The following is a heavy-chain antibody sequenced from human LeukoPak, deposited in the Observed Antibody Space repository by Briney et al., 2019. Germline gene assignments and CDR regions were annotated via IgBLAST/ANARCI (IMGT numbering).Heavy chain of an antibody. V-gene: IGHV4-59*08. Sequence: SETLSLTCTVSGASISSYYWSWIRQPPGKGLEWIGYIYYSGSTNYNPSLKSRVTISVDTSKNQFSLKLSSVTAADTAVYYCARLTSGYYYDSSGSPYYYYGMDVWGQGTTVTVSS. CDR3: ARLTSGYYYDSSGSPYYYYGMDV. J-gene: IGHJ6*02. CDR2: IYYSGST. D-gene: IGHD3-22*01. CDR1: GASISSYY.